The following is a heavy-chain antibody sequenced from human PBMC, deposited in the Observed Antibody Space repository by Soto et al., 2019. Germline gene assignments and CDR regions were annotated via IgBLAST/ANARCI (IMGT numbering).Heavy chain of an antibody. CDR1: GYTFTNYN. V-gene: IGHV1-3*01. J-gene: IGHJ6*02. CDR2: IDAGSGST. CDR3: ARRLDV. Sequence: QVQLMQSGAEVKQPGASVRVSCKASGYTFTNYNIHWVRQAPGQAPEWMGWIDAGSGSTTYSQMFQGRVTFTRDTSADTAYMELTSLESEATAVCYWARRLDVWGQGTTVTDSS.